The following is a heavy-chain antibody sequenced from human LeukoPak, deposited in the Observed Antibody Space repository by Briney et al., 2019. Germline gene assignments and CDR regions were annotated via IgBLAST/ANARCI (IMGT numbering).Heavy chain of an antibody. J-gene: IGHJ5*02. V-gene: IGHV4-39*07. Sequence: SETLSLTCTVSGGSISSSSYYWGWIRQPPGKGLEWIGSIYYSGSTYYNPSLKSRVTISVDTSKNQFSLKLSSVTAADTAVYYCARGSRMRRYYGSGSMRGSYNWFDPWGQGTLVTVSS. CDR1: GGSISSSSYY. D-gene: IGHD3-10*01. CDR2: IYYSGST. CDR3: ARGSRMRRYYGSGSMRGSYNWFDP.